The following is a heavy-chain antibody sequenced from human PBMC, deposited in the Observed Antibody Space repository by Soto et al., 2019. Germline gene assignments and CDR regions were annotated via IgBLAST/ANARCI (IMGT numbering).Heavy chain of an antibody. CDR1: GYSISSGYY. V-gene: IGHV4-38-2*01. Sequence: XETLYLTCAVSGYSISSGYYWGCIRQPPGKGLEWVGSIHYTGYTYYNPSLKSRATMSVDTSNNQFSLRLGSVTAADTAVYYCTRLPESLEFVDFWGQGTLVTVSS. CDR3: TRLPESLEFVDF. CDR2: IHYTGYT. D-gene: IGHD1-1*01. J-gene: IGHJ4*02.